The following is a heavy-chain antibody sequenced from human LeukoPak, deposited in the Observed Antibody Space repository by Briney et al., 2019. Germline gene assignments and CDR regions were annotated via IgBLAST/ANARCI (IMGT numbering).Heavy chain of an antibody. V-gene: IGHV4-34*01. CDR2: INHSGST. CDR1: GGSFSGYY. J-gene: IGHJ3*02. D-gene: IGHD2-15*01. Sequence: PSETLSLTCAVYGGSFSGYYWSWIRQPPGKGLEWIGEINHSGSTNYNPSLKSRVTISVDTSKNQFSLKLSSVTAADTAVYYCVRKLSDAFDIWGQGTMVTVSS. CDR3: VRKLSDAFDI.